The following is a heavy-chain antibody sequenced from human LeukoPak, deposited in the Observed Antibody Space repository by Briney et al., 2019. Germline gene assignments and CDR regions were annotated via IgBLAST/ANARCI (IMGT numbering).Heavy chain of an antibody. V-gene: IGHV3-21*01. Sequence: GGSLRLSCAASGFTFSSYSMNWVRQAPGKGLEWVSSISSSSTYIYYADSVKGRFTISRDNSKNTLYLQMNGLRAEDTAVYYCAREDYGKHFFDYWGQGTLVTVSS. D-gene: IGHD3-16*01. CDR3: AREDYGKHFFDY. CDR2: ISSSSTYI. J-gene: IGHJ4*02. CDR1: GFTFSSYS.